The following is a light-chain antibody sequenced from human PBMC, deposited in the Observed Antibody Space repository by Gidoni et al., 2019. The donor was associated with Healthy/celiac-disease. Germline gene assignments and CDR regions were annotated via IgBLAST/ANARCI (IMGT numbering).Light chain of an antibody. V-gene: IGLV2-14*01. J-gene: IGLJ2*01. CDR1: SSDVGGYNY. Sequence: SALTPPASVSGSPGQSITISCTGTSSDVGGYNYVSWYQQHPGKAPKLMIYEVSNRPSGVSNRFSGSKSGNTASLTISGLQAEDEADYYCSSYTSSSTVFGGGTKLTVL. CDR2: EVS. CDR3: SSYTSSSTV.